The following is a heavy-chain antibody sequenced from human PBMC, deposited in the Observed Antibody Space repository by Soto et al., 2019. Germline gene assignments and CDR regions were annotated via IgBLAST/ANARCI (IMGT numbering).Heavy chain of an antibody. D-gene: IGHD2-15*01. J-gene: IGHJ4*02. CDR2: INSDGSST. Sequence: EVQLVESGGGLVQPGGSLRLSCAASGFTFSSYWMHWFRQAPGKGLVWVSRINSDGSSTSYADSVKGRFTISRDNAKNTLYLQMNSLRAEDTAVYYCVRTSLVVAAATREDSWGQGTLVTVSS. V-gene: IGHV3-74*01. CDR3: VRTSLVVAAATREDS. CDR1: GFTFSSYW.